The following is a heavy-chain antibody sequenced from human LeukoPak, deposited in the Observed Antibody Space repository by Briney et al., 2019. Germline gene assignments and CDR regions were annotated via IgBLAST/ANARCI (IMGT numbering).Heavy chain of an antibody. CDR2: ISGSGGST. D-gene: IGHD2-15*01. J-gene: IGHJ4*02. CDR1: GFTFSSYA. CDR3: AKGGSYRYYFDY. V-gene: IGHV3-23*01. Sequence: PGVSLRLSCAASGFTFSSYAMSWVRQAPGKGLEWVSAISGSGGSTYYADSVKGRFTISRDNSKNTLYLQMNSLRAEDTAVYYCAKGGSYRYYFDYWGQGTLVTVSS.